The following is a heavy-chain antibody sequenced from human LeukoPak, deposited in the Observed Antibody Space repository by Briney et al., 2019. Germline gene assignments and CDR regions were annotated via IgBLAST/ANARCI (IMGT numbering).Heavy chain of an antibody. J-gene: IGHJ4*02. V-gene: IGHV3-48*03. CDR3: ARGGARHIVVVTATHDY. CDR2: ISSSGSTI. Sequence: GGSLRLSCAASGFTFSSYEMNWVRQAPGKGLEWVSYISSSGSTIYYADSVKGRFTISRDNAKNSLYLQMNSLRAEDTAVYYCARGGARHIVVVTATHDYWGQGTLVTVSS. CDR1: GFTFSSYE. D-gene: IGHD2-21*02.